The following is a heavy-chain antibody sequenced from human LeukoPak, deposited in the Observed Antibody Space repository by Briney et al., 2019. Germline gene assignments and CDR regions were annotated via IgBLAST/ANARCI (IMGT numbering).Heavy chain of an antibody. V-gene: IGHV3-13*03. Sequence: GGSLRLSCAACGFTFSSYDMHWVRQATGKGLEWVSAIGTAGDTYYPGSVKGQFTTSRENAKNSLYLQMNSLRAGDTAVYYCARVLTPNYDYVWGSYRPTCFDYWGQGTLVTVSS. CDR3: ARVLTPNYDYVWGSYRPTCFDY. CDR1: GFTFSSYD. D-gene: IGHD3-16*02. CDR2: IGTAGDT. J-gene: IGHJ4*02.